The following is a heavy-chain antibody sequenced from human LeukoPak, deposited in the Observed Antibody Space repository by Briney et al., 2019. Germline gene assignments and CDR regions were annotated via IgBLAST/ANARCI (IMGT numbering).Heavy chain of an antibody. Sequence: SVKVSCKASGGTFNSYTVNRVRQAPGQGLEWMGKIIPILGIPNYAQKFQGRLTITADKSTSTAYMELSSLRSEDTAVYYCARGSGDFVYWGQGTLVTVSS. J-gene: IGHJ4*02. CDR3: ARGSGDFVY. V-gene: IGHV1-69*02. CDR1: GGTFNSYT. CDR2: IIPILGIP. D-gene: IGHD3-10*01.